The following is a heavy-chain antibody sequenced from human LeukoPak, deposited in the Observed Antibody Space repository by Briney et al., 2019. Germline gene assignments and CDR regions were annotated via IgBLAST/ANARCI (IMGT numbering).Heavy chain of an antibody. J-gene: IGHJ4*02. CDR3: ARDQIGYGLDY. V-gene: IGHV4-59*11. CDR1: SGSINNHY. D-gene: IGHD5-18*01. CDR2: IYDSWNT. Sequence: SETLSLTCIVSSGSINNHYWSWIRQPPGKGLEWIGYIYDSWNTNYNPSLKSRVTISIDTSKNQFSLNLTSVTAADTAVYYCARDQIGYGLDYWGQGTLVTVSS.